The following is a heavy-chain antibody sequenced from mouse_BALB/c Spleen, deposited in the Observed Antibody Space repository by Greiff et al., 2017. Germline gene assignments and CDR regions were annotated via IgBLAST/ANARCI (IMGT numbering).Heavy chain of an antibody. CDR3: AREGGLGGFAY. CDR2: ISTYYGDA. CDR1: GYTFTDYA. Sequence: QVQLQQSGAELVRPGVSVKISCKGSGYTFTDYAMHWVKQSHAKSLEWIGVISTYYGDASYNQKFKGKATMTVDKSSSTAYMELARLTSEDSAIYYCAREGGLGGFAYWGQGTLVTVSA. D-gene: IGHD2-4*01. J-gene: IGHJ3*01. V-gene: IGHV1S137*01.